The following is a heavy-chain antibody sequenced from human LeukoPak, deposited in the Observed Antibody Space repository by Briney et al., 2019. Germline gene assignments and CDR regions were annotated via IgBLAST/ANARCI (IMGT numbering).Heavy chain of an antibody. CDR3: ASAPCSGGSCPPRDAFDI. CDR2: MNPNNGNT. V-gene: IGHV1-8*01. D-gene: IGHD2-15*01. CDR1: GYTFTSYD. J-gene: IGHJ3*02. Sequence: GASVKVSCKASGYTFTSYDIDWVRQATGQGLEWMGWMNPNNGNTGYAQKFQGRVTMTRNTSISTAYMELSSLRSEDTAVYYCASAPCSGGSCPPRDAFDIWGQGTMVTVSS.